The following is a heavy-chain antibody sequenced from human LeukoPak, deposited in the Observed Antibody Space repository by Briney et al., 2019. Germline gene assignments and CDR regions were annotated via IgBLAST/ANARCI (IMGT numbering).Heavy chain of an antibody. CDR1: GGTFSSYA. J-gene: IGHJ4*02. CDR2: ITPIFGTA. CDR3: ARDLEKYSSSWYGGDY. Sequence: SVKVSCKASGGTFSSYAISWVRQAPGQGLEWMGRITPIFGTANYAQKFQGRVTITTDESTSTAYMELSSLRSEDTAVDDCARDLEKYSSSWYGGDYWGQGTLVTVSS. D-gene: IGHD6-13*01. V-gene: IGHV1-69*05.